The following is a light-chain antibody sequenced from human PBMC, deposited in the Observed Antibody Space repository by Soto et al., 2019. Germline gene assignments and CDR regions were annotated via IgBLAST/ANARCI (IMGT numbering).Light chain of an antibody. CDR3: SAYTTTSTLI. V-gene: IGLV2-14*01. J-gene: IGLJ1*01. CDR2: EVN. Sequence: LTQPASVSGSPGQSVTISCTGTSSDVGGYDYVSWYQQHPGTAPKLMLYEVNDRPSGVSTRFSGSKSGNTASLIISGLQTEDEADYYCSAYTTTSTLIFGTGTKVTVL. CDR1: SSDVGGYDY.